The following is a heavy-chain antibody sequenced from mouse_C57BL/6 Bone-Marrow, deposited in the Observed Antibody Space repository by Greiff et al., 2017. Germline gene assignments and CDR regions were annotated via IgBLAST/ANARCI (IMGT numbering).Heavy chain of an antibody. CDR2: INPGSGST. CDR1: GYTFTSYW. D-gene: IGHD2-5*01. CDR3: ARPAYYSNHYAMDY. J-gene: IGHJ4*01. Sequence: VQLQQPGAELVKPGASVKMSCKASGYTFTSYWMTWVKQRPGQGLEWSGDINPGSGSTNYNEKVKSKGTLAVDKSSSTAYRLLSSLTSEDSAVYYCARPAYYSNHYAMDYWGQGTSVTVSS. V-gene: IGHV1-55*01.